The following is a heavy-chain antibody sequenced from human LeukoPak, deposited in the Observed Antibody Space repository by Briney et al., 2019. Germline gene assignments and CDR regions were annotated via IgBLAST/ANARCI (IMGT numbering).Heavy chain of an antibody. D-gene: IGHD6-13*01. Sequence: PSETLSLTCTVSGGSISSYYWTWIRHPPGKGLEWIGYIYYSGTTNYNPSLKSRVTLSLDTSKNQFSLRLSSVTAADTAVYYCARRIAVPGSYYFDYWAREPWSPSPQ. CDR3: ARRIAVPGSYYFDY. V-gene: IGHV4-59*08. CDR2: IYYSGTT. J-gene: IGHJ4*02. CDR1: GGSISSYY.